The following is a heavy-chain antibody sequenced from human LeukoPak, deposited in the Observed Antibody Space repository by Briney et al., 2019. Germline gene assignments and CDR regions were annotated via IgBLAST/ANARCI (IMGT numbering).Heavy chain of an antibody. D-gene: IGHD2-21*01. CDR3: ARDRWGMGGGEFDY. J-gene: IGHJ4*02. CDR1: GYNFTSYV. Sequence: ASVKVSCKASGYNFTSYVIHWVRQAPGQRLQWMGWINAGNGNTKYSQELHGRLTFTRDTSATTAYMQLSRLRSEDMAVYYCARDRWGMGGGEFDYWGQGTLVTVSS. CDR2: INAGNGNT. V-gene: IGHV1-3*03.